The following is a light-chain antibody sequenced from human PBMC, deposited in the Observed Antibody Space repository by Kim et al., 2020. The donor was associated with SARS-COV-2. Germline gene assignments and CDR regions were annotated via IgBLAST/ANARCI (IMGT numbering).Light chain of an antibody. J-gene: IGLJ2*01. V-gene: IGLV2-18*02. CDR2: EVS. CDR3: SSYTSSSTVV. CDR1: RGDVGSYSR. Sequence: SVTISCTGTRGDVGSYSRVYWYQQPPGTAPKLMIYEVSNRPSGVPDRFSGSKSGNTASLNISGLQAEDEADYYCSSYTSSSTVVFGGGTQLTVL.